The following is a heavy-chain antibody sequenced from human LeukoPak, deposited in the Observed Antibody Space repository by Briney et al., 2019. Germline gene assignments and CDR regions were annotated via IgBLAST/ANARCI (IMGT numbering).Heavy chain of an antibody. CDR2: MNPNSGNT. D-gene: IGHD6-13*01. Sequence: ASVKVSRKASGYTFTSYDINWVRQATGQGLEWMGWMNPNSGNTGYAQKFQGRVTMTRNTSISTAYMELSSLRSEDTAVYYCARATQYSSSWFSYYYGMDVWGQGTTVTVSS. CDR3: ARATQYSSSWFSYYYGMDV. CDR1: GYTFTSYD. V-gene: IGHV1-8*01. J-gene: IGHJ6*02.